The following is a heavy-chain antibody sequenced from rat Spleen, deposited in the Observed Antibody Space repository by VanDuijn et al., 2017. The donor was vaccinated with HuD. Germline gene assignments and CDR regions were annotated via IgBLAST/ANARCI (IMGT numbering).Heavy chain of an antibody. V-gene: IGHV5S14*01. D-gene: IGHD5-1*01. CDR3: ARHSGTARGVMDA. Sequence: VQLKESGPGLVQPSQTLSLTCSVSGFSLTSYGVGWVRQPPGKGLEWVASITTGGDNTYYRDSVKGRFTISRDNARNTQYLQMDSLRSEDTATYYCARHSGTARGVMDAWGQGTSVTVSS. J-gene: IGHJ4*01. CDR1: GFSLTSYG. CDR2: ITTGGDNT.